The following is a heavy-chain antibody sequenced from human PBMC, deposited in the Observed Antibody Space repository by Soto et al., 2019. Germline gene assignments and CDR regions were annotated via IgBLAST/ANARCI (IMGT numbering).Heavy chain of an antibody. CDR2: TYYRSKWYN. J-gene: IGHJ6*02. CDR3: ARDRFLGYCSGGSCPSYGMDV. D-gene: IGHD2-15*01. Sequence: SQTLSLTCAISGDSVSSNSAAWNWIRQSPSRGLEWLGRTYYRSKWYNDSAVSVKSRITINPDTSKNQFSLQLNSVTPEDTAVYYCARDRFLGYCSGGSCPSYGMDVWGQGTTVTVSS. CDR1: GDSVSSNSAA. V-gene: IGHV6-1*01.